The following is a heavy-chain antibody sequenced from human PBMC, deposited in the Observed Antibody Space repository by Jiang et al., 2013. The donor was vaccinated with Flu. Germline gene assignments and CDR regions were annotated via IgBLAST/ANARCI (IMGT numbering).Heavy chain of an antibody. V-gene: IGHV4-59*01. Sequence: GLVKPSETLSLTCTVSGGSISSYYWSWIRQPPGRDWSGLGISITVGSTNXNPSLKSRVTISVDTSKNQFSLKLGSVTAADTAVYYCARDIPYCSGGSCYPGWFDPWGQGTLVTVSS. CDR1: GGSISSYY. D-gene: IGHD2-15*01. CDR3: ARDIPYCSGGSCYPGWFDP. CDR2: SITVGST. J-gene: IGHJ5*02.